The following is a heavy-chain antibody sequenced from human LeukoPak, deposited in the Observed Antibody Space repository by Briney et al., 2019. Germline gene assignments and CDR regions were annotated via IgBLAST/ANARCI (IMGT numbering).Heavy chain of an antibody. V-gene: IGHV4-34*01. CDR3: ARVTTVTRSFDY. CDR2: INHSGST. J-gene: IGHJ4*02. Sequence: KPSETLSLTCAVYGGSFSGYYWSWIRQPPGKGLEWIGEINHSGSTNYNPSLKSRVTISVDTSKYQFSLKLSSVTAADTAVYYCARVTTVTRSFDYWGQGTLVTVSS. CDR1: GGSFSGYY. D-gene: IGHD4-17*01.